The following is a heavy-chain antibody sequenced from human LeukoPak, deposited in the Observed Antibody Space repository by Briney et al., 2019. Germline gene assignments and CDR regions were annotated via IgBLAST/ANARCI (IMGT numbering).Heavy chain of an antibody. CDR2: IYSGGST. J-gene: IGHJ6*02. CDR1: GFTVSSNY. CDR3: ARDRYSGYDLGELYYYYGMDV. V-gene: IGHV3-66*01. Sequence: PGGSLRLSCAASGFTVSSNYMSWVRQAPGKGLEWVSVIYSGGSTYYADSVKGRFTISRDNSKNTLYLQMNSLRAEDTAVYYCARDRYSGYDLGELYYYYGMDVWGQGTTVTVSS. D-gene: IGHD5-12*01.